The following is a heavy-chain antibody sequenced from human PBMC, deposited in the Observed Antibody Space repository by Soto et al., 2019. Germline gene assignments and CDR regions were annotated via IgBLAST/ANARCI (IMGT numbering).Heavy chain of an antibody. D-gene: IGHD6-13*01. Sequence: TSETLSLTCAVSGGSISSGGYSWSWIRQPPGKGLEWIGYIYYSGSTYYNPSLKSRVTISVDTSKNQFSLKLSPVTAADTAVYYCARDPGIAAFDWFDPWGQGTLVTVSS. CDR3: ARDPGIAAFDWFDP. CDR1: GGSISSGGYS. CDR2: IYYSGST. V-gene: IGHV4-31*11. J-gene: IGHJ5*02.